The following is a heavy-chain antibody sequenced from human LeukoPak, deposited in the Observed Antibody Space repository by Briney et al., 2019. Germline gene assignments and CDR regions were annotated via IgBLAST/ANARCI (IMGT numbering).Heavy chain of an antibody. CDR2: INQDGSDK. CDR3: ARDWDTLGYCSGGSCRDYYYGMDV. D-gene: IGHD2-15*01. CDR1: GFTFSSHW. J-gene: IGHJ6*02. Sequence: PGGSLRLSCAASGFTFSSHWMTWVRQAPGKGLEWVANINQDGSDKYYVDSVKGRFTISRDNAKNSLYLQMNSLRAEDTAVYYCARDWDTLGYCSGGSCRDYYYGMDVWGQGTTVTVSS. V-gene: IGHV3-7*01.